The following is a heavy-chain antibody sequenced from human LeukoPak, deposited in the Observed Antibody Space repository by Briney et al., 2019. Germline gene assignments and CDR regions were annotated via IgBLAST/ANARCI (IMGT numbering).Heavy chain of an antibody. CDR1: GLTVSTNY. D-gene: IGHD3-3*01. CDR2: IYSGGST. J-gene: IGHJ6*02. Sequence: PGGSLRLSCAASGLTVSTNYMSWVCQAPGKGLEWVSVIYSGGSTYYADSVKGRFTISRDNSKNTLYLQMNSLRAEDTAVYYCARHFGVVTKGVYYYYYGMDVWGQGTTVTVSS. CDR3: ARHFGVVTKGVYYYYYGMDV. V-gene: IGHV3-66*04.